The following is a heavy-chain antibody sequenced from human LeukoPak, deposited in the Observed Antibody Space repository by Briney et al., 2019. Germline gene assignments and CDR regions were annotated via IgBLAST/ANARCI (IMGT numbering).Heavy chain of an antibody. CDR1: GYTLTELS. CDR3: ATAFRTGTKYGMDV. V-gene: IGHV1-24*01. J-gene: IGHJ6*02. D-gene: IGHD1-1*01. CDR2: FDPEDGET. Sequence: ASVKVSCKVSGYTLTELSMHWVRQAPGKGLEWMGGFDPEDGETIYAQKFQGRVTMTVDTSTDTAYMELSSLRSEDTAVYYCATAFRTGTKYGMDVWGQGTTVTVSS.